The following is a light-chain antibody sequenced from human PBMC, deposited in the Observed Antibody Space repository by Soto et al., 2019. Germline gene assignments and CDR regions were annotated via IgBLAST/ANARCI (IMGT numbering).Light chain of an antibody. J-gene: IGLJ1*01. CDR1: SSNIGSNT. CDR3: AAWDDSLNGLV. V-gene: IGLV1-44*01. Sequence: QSVLTQPPSASGTPGQRVTISCSGSSSNIGSNTVNWYQQLPVTAPKLLIYNNNRRPSGVPDRFSGSKSGTSASLAISGLQSEDEADYYCAAWDDSLNGLVFATGTKVTVL. CDR2: NNN.